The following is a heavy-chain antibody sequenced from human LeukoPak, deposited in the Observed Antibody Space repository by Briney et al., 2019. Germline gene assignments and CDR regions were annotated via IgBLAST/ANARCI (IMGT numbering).Heavy chain of an antibody. CDR3: ATRPSGYSSRGSSLFDP. CDR2: IYTSGST. V-gene: IGHV4-4*07. J-gene: IGHJ5*02. Sequence: SETLSLTCTVSGGSISSYYWSWIRQPAGKGLEWIGRIYTSGSTNYNPSLKSRVTMSVDTSKNQFSLKLSSVTAADTAVYYCATRPSGYSSRGSSLFDPWSQGTLVTVSS. D-gene: IGHD6-13*01. CDR1: GGSISSYY.